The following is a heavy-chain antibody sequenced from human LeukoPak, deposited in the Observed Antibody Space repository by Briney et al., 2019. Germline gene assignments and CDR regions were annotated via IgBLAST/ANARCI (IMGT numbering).Heavy chain of an antibody. Sequence: GGSLRLSCIAYKYIYNEYYGSSIRQAPGKGLEWVSYISSRSSYTNYADSVKGRFTISRDNAKNSLYLQMNSLRAEDTAVYYCANNFGNSGYVQDYGMDVWGQGTTVTVSS. J-gene: IGHJ6*02. CDR2: ISSRSSYT. CDR1: KYIYNEYY. CDR3: ANNFGNSGYVQDYGMDV. V-gene: IGHV3-11*06. D-gene: IGHD5-12*01.